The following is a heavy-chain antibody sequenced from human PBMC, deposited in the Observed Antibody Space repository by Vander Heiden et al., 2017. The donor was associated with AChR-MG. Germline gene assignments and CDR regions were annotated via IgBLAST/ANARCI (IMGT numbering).Heavy chain of an antibody. CDR2: IWYDGSNK. J-gene: IGHJ4*02. CDR3: ARGTGTPDY. V-gene: IGHV3-33*01. Sequence: QVQLVESGGGVVQPGRSLRLSCAASRFTFSGYGMHWVRQAPGKGLEWVAVIWYDGSNKYYADSVKGRFTISRDNSKNTLYLQMNSLRAEDTAVYYCARGTGTPDYWGQGTLVTVSS. D-gene: IGHD1-1*01. CDR1: RFTFSGYG.